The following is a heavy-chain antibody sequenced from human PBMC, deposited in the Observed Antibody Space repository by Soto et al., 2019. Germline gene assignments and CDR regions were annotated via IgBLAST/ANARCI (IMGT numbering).Heavy chain of an antibody. CDR2: ISSSSSTI. V-gene: IGHV3-48*01. D-gene: IGHD3-9*01. Sequence: GGSLRLSCAASGFTFSSYSMNWVRQAPGKGLEWVSYISSSSSTIYYADSVKGRFTISRDNAKNSLYLQMNSLRAEDTAVYYCARVFSWTYYDILTGSRCDDYWGQGTLVTVSS. CDR3: ARVFSWTYYDILTGSRCDDY. CDR1: GFTFSSYS. J-gene: IGHJ4*02.